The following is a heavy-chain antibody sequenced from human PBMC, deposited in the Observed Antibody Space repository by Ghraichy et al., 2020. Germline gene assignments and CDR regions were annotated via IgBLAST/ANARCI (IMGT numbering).Heavy chain of an antibody. D-gene: IGHD3-22*01. V-gene: IGHV4-34*01. CDR2: INHGGST. CDR1: GGSFSGYY. CDR3: ARNSVVINY. J-gene: IGHJ4*02. Sequence: SETLSLTCAVYGGSFSGYYWSWIRQPPGKGLEWIGEINHGGSTNYNPSLKSRVTISVDTSKNQFSLKLSSVTAADTAVYYCARNSVVINYWGQGTLVTVSS.